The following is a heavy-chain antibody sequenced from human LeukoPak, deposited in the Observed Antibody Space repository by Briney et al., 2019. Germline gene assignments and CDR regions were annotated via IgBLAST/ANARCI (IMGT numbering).Heavy chain of an antibody. Sequence: ASVKLSCKASGYTFTGYYMHWVRQAPGQGLEWMGWINPNSGGTNYAQKFQGRVTMTRDTSISTAYMELSRLRSDDTAVYYCAREEVRATIFGVAKPTNWFDPWGQGTLVTVS. CDR3: AREEVRATIFGVAKPTNWFDP. CDR2: INPNSGGT. D-gene: IGHD3-3*01. J-gene: IGHJ5*02. CDR1: GYTFTGYY. V-gene: IGHV1-2*02.